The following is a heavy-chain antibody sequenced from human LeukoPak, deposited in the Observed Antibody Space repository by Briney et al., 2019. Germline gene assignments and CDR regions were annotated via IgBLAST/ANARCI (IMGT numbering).Heavy chain of an antibody. D-gene: IGHD6-13*01. CDR1: GGSISSYY. CDR2: IYYSGST. V-gene: IGHV4-59*01. CDR3: ARDLGGGYSSSWYVPNWFDP. J-gene: IGHJ5*02. Sequence: PSETLSLTCTVSGGSISSYYWSCIRQPPGKGLEWIGYIYYSGSTNYNPSLKSRVTISVDTSKNQFSLKLSSVTAADTAVYYCARDLGGGYSSSWYVPNWFDPWGQGTLVTVSS.